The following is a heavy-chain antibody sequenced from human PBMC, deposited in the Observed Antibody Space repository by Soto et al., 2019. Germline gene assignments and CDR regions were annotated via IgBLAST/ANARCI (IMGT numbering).Heavy chain of an antibody. D-gene: IGHD5-12*01. CDR1: GFTFSSYS. Sequence: EVQLVESGGGLVQPGGSLRLSCAASGFTFSSYSMNWVRQAPGKGLEWVSYISSSSRTIYCADSVKGRFTISRDNAKKSVYLQMNSLRAEDTAVYYCAREWDGDGYNSGWFDPWGQGTLVTVSS. CDR2: ISSSSRTI. J-gene: IGHJ5*02. V-gene: IGHV3-48*01. CDR3: AREWDGDGYNSGWFDP.